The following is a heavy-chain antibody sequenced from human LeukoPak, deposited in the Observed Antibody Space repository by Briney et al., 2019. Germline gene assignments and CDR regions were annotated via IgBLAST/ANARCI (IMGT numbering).Heavy chain of an antibody. D-gene: IGHD3-10*01. J-gene: IGHJ2*01. CDR3: AKDAGGYWYFDL. Sequence: PGGSLRLSCAASGFTFSSYAMHWVRQAPGKGLEYVSAISSNGGSTYYANSVKGRFTISRDNSKNTLYLQMNSLRAEDTAVYYCAKDAGGYWYFDLWGRGTLVTVSS. CDR1: GFTFSSYA. CDR2: ISSNGGST. V-gene: IGHV3-64*01.